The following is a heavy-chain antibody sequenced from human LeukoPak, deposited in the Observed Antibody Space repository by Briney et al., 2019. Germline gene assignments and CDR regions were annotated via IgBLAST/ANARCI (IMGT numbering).Heavy chain of an antibody. CDR3: GRATLRSLEWLGDY. D-gene: IGHD3-3*01. J-gene: IGHJ4*02. Sequence: PSETLSLTCTVSGGSISSYSWSWIRQPPGKGLEWIGYIYYSGSTNYNPSLKSRVTISVDTSKNQFSLKLSSVTAADTAVYYCGRATLRSLEWLGDYWGQETLVTVSS. CDR1: GGSISSYS. V-gene: IGHV4-59*01. CDR2: IYYSGST.